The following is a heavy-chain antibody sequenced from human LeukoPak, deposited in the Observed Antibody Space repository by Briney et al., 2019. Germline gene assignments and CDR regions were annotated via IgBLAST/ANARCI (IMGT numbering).Heavy chain of an antibody. CDR3: AREYSRSVVAGSRPDL. D-gene: IGHD2-21*01. Sequence: SETLALTCSVSGGSISSSSYYWGWIRQSPGKALDWIGSMYYRGTTYENSSLKSRLTLSIDTSNNQFSLKLTSVTAADTAVYFCAREYSRSVVAGSRPDLWGQGLLVTVSS. V-gene: IGHV4-39*02. CDR1: GGSISSSSYY. J-gene: IGHJ4*02. CDR2: MYYRGTT.